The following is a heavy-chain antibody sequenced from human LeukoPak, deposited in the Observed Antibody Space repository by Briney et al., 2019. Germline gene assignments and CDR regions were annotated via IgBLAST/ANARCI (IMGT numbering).Heavy chain of an antibody. CDR3: ARRIAGSGSDY. D-gene: IGHD6-13*01. Sequence: WESLKISCKGSGNSFASYWIGWVRQMPGKGLEWMGIIYPDDSDTRYSPSFQGQVTITADKSISTAYLQWNSLKASDTAMYFCARRIAGSGSDYWGQGTLVTVSS. CDR1: GNSFASYW. CDR2: IYPDDSDT. V-gene: IGHV5-51*01. J-gene: IGHJ4*02.